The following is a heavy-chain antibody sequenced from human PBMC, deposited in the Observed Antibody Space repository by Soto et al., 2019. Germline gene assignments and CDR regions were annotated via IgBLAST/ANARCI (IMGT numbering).Heavy chain of an antibody. CDR1: GGTFSSYA. CDR2: IIPIFGTA. D-gene: IGHD3-9*01. V-gene: IGHV1-69*13. J-gene: IGHJ4*02. CDR3: ARDLHRYYDILTGYSYEYYFDY. Sequence: ASVKVSCKASGGTFSSYAISWVRQAPGQGLEWMGGIIPIFGTANYAQKFQGRVTITADESTSTAYMELSSLRSEDTAVYYCARDLHRYYDILTGYSYEYYFDYWGQGTLVTVSS.